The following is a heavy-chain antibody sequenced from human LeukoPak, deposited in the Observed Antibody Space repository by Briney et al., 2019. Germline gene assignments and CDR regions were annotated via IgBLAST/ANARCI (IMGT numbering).Heavy chain of an antibody. D-gene: IGHD6-13*01. CDR3: AREEAAAVDYGMDV. J-gene: IGHJ6*02. CDR2: INAGNGNT. CDR1: GYTFTSYA. Sequence: ASVKVSCKASGYTFTSYAMHWVRQAPGQRLEWMGWINAGNGNTKYSQKFQGRVTITRDTSASTAYMELSSLRSEDTAVYYCAREEAAAVDYGMDVWGQGTTVTVSS. V-gene: IGHV1-3*01.